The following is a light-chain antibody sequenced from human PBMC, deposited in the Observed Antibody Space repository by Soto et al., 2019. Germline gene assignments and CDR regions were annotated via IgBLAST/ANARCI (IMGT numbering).Light chain of an antibody. CDR2: DAS. Sequence: DIVWTQSPATLSLSPGERATLSCRASQSVSSYLAWYQQKPGQAPRLLIYDASNRATGIPARFSGSGSGTDFTLTISSLEPEDFAVYYCQQRSNWPLTFGGGTKVESK. V-gene: IGKV3-11*01. J-gene: IGKJ4*01. CDR1: QSVSSY. CDR3: QQRSNWPLT.